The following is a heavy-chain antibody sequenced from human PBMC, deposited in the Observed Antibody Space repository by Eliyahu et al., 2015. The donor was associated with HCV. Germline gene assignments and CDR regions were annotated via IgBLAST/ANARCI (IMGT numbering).Heavy chain of an antibody. Sequence: QVQLQQWGAGLLKPSETLSLTCAVYGGSFSGYYCSWIRQPPGKGLEWIGEINHRGXANHNPSLKSRVTISVDTSKNQFSLKLSSVTAADTAVYYCASKSDDYVWGSYRYTGIRRWFDPWGQGTLVTVSS. CDR2: INHRGXA. J-gene: IGHJ5*02. D-gene: IGHD3-16*02. CDR1: GGSFSGYY. CDR3: ASKSDDYVWGSYRYTGIRRWFDP. V-gene: IGHV4-34*01.